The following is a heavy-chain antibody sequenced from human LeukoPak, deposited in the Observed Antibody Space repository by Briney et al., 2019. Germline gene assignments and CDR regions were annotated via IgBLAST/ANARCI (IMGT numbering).Heavy chain of an antibody. J-gene: IGHJ4*02. D-gene: IGHD6-13*01. CDR2: ISVGSIT. CDR3: AKHLAYSRQSPDY. V-gene: IGHV3-23*01. Sequence: PGGSLRLSCAASGFTFSSYAMSWVRQAPGKGLEWVSAISVGSITCYADSVKGRFTISRDNSKNTLYLQMNSLRAEDTAVYYCAKHLAYSRQSPDYWGRGTLVTVSS. CDR1: GFTFSSYA.